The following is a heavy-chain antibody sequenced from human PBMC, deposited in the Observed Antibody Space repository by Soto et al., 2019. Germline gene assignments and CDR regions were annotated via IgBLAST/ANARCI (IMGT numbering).Heavy chain of an antibody. D-gene: IGHD3-22*01. CDR1: GYTFTGYY. V-gene: IGHV1-2*04. J-gene: IGHJ4*02. CDR2: INPNSGGT. CDR3: AREGYDSSSCFDY. Sequence: ASVKVSCQASGYTFTGYYVHWVRQAPGQGLEWMGWINPNSGGTNYAQKFQGWVTMTRDTSISTAYMELSRLRSDDTAVYYCAREGYDSSSCFDYWGQGTLVTVSS.